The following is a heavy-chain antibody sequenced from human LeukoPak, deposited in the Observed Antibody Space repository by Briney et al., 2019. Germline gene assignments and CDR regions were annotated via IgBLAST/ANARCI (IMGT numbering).Heavy chain of an antibody. D-gene: IGHD3-3*01. V-gene: IGHV1-69*06. J-gene: IGHJ3*02. CDR3: ARRQITIVGVVTSRDAFDI. CDR2: IIPIFGTA. Sequence: SVTVSFKASGGTFNSYAISWVRQAPGQGLEWMGGIIPIFGTANYAQKFQGRVTITADKSTSTAYMELSSLRSEDTAVYYCARRQITIVGVVTSRDAFDIWAKGQWSPSLQ. CDR1: GGTFNSYA.